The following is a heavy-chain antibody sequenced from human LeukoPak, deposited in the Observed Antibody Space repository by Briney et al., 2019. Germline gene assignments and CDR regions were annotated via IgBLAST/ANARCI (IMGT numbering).Heavy chain of an antibody. J-gene: IGHJ4*02. Sequence: GGSLSLSCAASGFTFSSHAMSWVRQAPGKGLEWVSDINGSGINTYYADSVKGRFTIARDIPKNALYLRMNSRRAVDTAVYYCARLPHRGSCLDYWGQGTLVTVAS. CDR3: ARLPHRGSCLDY. D-gene: IGHD3-10*01. CDR2: INGSGINT. V-gene: IGHV3-23*01. CDR1: GFTFSSHA.